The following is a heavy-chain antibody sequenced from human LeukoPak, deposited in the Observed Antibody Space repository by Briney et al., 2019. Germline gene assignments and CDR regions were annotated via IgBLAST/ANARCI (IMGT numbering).Heavy chain of an antibody. V-gene: IGHV3-23*01. CDR2: ISGNGATT. CDR3: VANMYKYMDV. J-gene: IGHJ6*03. CDR1: GLTFSTYA. Sequence: GGSLRLSSAVSGLTFSTYAMSWVRQAPGRGLEWVSSISGNGATTYYADSVKGRFSISRDNSKKTAFLQMNSLRAEDTAVYCAVANMYKYMDVWGKGTTVTVSS. D-gene: IGHD1-1*01.